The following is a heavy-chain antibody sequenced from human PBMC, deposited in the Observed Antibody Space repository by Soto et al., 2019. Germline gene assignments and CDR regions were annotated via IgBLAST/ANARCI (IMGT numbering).Heavy chain of an antibody. J-gene: IGHJ3*02. D-gene: IGHD4-17*01. CDR1: GFSLSTSGVG. CDR2: IYWDDDK. CDR3: AHTSATVTRGDAFDI. V-gene: IGHV2-5*02. Sequence: QITLKESGPTLVKPTQPLTLTCTFSGFSLSTSGVGVGWIRQPPGKALEWLALIYWDDDKRYSPSLKSRLTITKDTSKNQVVLTMTNMDPVDTATYYCAHTSATVTRGDAFDIWGQGTMVTVSS.